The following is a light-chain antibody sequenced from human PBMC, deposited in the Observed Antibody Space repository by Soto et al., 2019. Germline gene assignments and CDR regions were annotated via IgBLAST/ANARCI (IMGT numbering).Light chain of an antibody. CDR2: AAS. Sequence: DSQVTQSPSSLSASVGDRVTISCQASQSISSYLNWYQQKPGKAPKLLIYAASSLQSGVPSRFSGGGSGTDFTLTISSLQPEDFATYYCQQSYSTPRTFGQGTKVDIK. CDR3: QQSYSTPRT. V-gene: IGKV1-39*01. CDR1: QSISSY. J-gene: IGKJ1*01.